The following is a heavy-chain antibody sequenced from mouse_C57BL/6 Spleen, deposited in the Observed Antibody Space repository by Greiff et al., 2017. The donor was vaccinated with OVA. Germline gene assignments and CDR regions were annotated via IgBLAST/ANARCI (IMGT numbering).Heavy chain of an antibody. CDR1: GFTFSNYW. CDR2: IRLKSDNYAT. D-gene: IGHD2-3*01. V-gene: IGHV6-3*01. J-gene: IGHJ3*01. Sequence: EVQLVESGGGLVQPGGSMKLSCVASGFTFSNYWMNWVRQSPEKGLEWVAQIRLKSDNYATHYAVSVKGRFTISRDDSKRSVYLQINNLSADDTGIYYCTGEDGYLAYWGQGTLVTVSA. CDR3: TGEDGYLAY.